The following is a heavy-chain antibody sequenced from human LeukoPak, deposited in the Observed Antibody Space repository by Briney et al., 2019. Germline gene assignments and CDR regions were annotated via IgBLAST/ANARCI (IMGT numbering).Heavy chain of an antibody. V-gene: IGHV3-23*01. D-gene: IGHD3-3*01. J-gene: IGHJ3*02. CDR3: ARVRYYDFWSGPFDI. CDR2: ISGSGGST. Sequence: GGSLRLSCAASGFTFSSYAMSWVRQAPGKGLEWVSAISGSGGSTYYADSVKGRFTISRDDSKNTLYLQMNSLRAEDTAVYYCARVRYYDFWSGPFDIWGQGTMVTVSS. CDR1: GFTFSSYA.